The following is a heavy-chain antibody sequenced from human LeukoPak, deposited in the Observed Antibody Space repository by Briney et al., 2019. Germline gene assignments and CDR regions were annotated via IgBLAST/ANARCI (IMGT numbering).Heavy chain of an antibody. D-gene: IGHD3-10*01. J-gene: IGHJ6*03. Sequence: ASVKVSCKASGYTFTGYYIHWVRQAPGQGLEWMGWINLNSGDTNYAQKFQGEVTMTRDTSISTAYMELSRLRSDDTAVDYCARGVTGIYYYYYMDVWGKGTTVTVSS. CDR2: INLNSGDT. CDR1: GYTFTGYY. V-gene: IGHV1-2*02. CDR3: ARGVTGIYYYYYMDV.